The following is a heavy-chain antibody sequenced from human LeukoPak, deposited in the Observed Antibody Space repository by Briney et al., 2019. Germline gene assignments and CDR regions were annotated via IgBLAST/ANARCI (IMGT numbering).Heavy chain of an antibody. J-gene: IGHJ3*02. CDR1: GYSFTSYW. CDR3: ARHVLDYYDSSGYYYDAFDM. V-gene: IGHV5-51*01. D-gene: IGHD3-22*01. Sequence: GESLKISCKGSGYSFTSYWIGWVRQMPGKGLEWMGIIYPGDSDTRYSPSLQGQVTISADKSISTAYLQWSSLQASDTAMYYCARHVLDYYDSSGYYYDAFDMWGQGTRVTVSS. CDR2: IYPGDSDT.